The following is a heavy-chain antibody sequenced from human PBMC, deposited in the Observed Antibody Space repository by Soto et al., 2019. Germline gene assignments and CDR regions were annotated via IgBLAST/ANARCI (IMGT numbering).Heavy chain of an antibody. CDR2: VNSYDGTT. V-gene: IGHV1-18*04. CDR1: GYTFTSYP. J-gene: IGHJ4*02. D-gene: IGHD4-17*01. CDR3: AREYYGNTTWIDY. Sequence: QVQLVQSAPELQRPGDSVKVSCKTSGYTFTSYPYSWVRQAPGQGLEWMGWVNSYDGTTKVAQQFRDRITLTADKSGAKVFMELRRLTSDDTAVYYCAREYYGNTTWIDYWGQGTLVAVSS.